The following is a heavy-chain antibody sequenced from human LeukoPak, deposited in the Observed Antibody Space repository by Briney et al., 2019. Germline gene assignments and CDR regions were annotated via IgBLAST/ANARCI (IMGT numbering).Heavy chain of an antibody. CDR2: IYHSGST. Sequence: PSETLSLTCAVSGYSISSGYYWGWIRQPPGKGLEWIGSIYHSGSTYYNPSLKSRVTISVDTSKNQFSLKLSSVTAADTAVYYCARTYYDFWSGPKTFDYWGQGTLLTVSS. J-gene: IGHJ4*02. V-gene: IGHV4-38-2*01. D-gene: IGHD3-3*01. CDR3: ARTYYDFWSGPKTFDY. CDR1: GYSISSGYY.